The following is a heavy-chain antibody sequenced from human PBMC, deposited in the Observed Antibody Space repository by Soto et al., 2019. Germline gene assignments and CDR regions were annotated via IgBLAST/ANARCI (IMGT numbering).Heavy chain of an antibody. CDR3: AKAGTRAANGFFP. Sequence: EVQLVESGGGLVQPGGSLRISCAASGFTFSSSAMSWVRQAPGKGLEWVSAISGRGDSTYYADSGKGRFTSSRDNCKNTLYLQMNSMRAEGTALYYCAKAGTRAANGFFPWGQGSLVTVAS. CDR2: ISGRGDST. D-gene: IGHD1-1*01. CDR1: GFTFSSSA. V-gene: IGHV3-23*04. J-gene: IGHJ5*02.